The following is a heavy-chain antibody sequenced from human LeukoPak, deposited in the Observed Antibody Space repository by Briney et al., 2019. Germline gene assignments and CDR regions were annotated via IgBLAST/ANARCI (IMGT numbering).Heavy chain of an antibody. CDR3: ARGSSASSGWYFPHFDY. CDR2: IIPIFGTA. Sequence: SVKVSCKASGGTFSSYATSWVRQAPGQGLEWMGRIIPIFGTANYAQKFQGRVTITMDESTSTAYMELSSLRSEDTAVYYCARGSSASSGWYFPHFDYWGQGTLVTVSS. V-gene: IGHV1-69*05. J-gene: IGHJ4*02. CDR1: GGTFSSYA. D-gene: IGHD6-19*01.